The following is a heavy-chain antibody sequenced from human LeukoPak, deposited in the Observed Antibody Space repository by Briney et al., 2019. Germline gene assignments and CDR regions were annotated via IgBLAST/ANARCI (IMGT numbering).Heavy chain of an antibody. CDR3: ARVDGYNFDAFDI. Sequence: GGSLRLSCAASGFTVSSNYMSWVHQAPGKGLEWISVIYSGGSTNYAGSVKGRFTISRDNSKKTLYLQMNSLRAEDTAVYYCARVDGYNFDAFDIWGQGTMVTVSS. V-gene: IGHV3-53*01. D-gene: IGHD5-24*01. CDR2: IYSGGST. CDR1: GFTVSSNY. J-gene: IGHJ3*02.